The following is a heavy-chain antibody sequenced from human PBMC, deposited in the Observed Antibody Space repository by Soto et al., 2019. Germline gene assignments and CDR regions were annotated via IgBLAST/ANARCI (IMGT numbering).Heavy chain of an antibody. D-gene: IGHD5-12*01. CDR2: INAGNGNR. Sequence: ASVKVSCKASGYTFTSYAMHWVRQAPGQRLEWMGWINAGNGNRKYSQKFQGRVTITRDTSASTAYMELSSLRSEDTAVYYCARDTINDYWGQGTLVTVSS. V-gene: IGHV1-3*01. CDR1: GYTFTSYA. J-gene: IGHJ4*02. CDR3: ARDTINDY.